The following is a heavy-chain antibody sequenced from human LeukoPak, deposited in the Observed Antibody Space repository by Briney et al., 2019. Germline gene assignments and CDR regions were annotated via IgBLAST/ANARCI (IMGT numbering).Heavy chain of an antibody. Sequence: GRSLRLSCAASGFTFSQYATNWVRQAPGKGLEWVAVISYDGSTKYYADSVKGRFTISRDNSKNTLGLQLNSLRAEDTAVYYCAGSDGYYSPLDYWGRGTLVTVSS. CDR1: GFTFSQYA. V-gene: IGHV3-30-3*01. CDR3: AGSDGYYSPLDY. D-gene: IGHD3-22*01. CDR2: ISYDGSTK. J-gene: IGHJ4*02.